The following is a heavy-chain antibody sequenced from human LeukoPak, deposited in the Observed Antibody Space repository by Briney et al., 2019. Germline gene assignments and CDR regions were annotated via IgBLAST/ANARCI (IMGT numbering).Heavy chain of an antibody. V-gene: IGHV1-69*08. D-gene: IGHD3-16*02. J-gene: IGHJ3*02. CDR2: IIPIVGTA. CDR1: GGTFSNYT. Sequence: GSSVKVPCKASGGTFSNYTINWVRQAPGQRLEWMGRIIPIVGTANCAQNFQGRVTITADKSTSTAYMELSSLRSEDTAVHYCARYLVIRGDAFDIWGQGTMVTVSS. CDR3: ARYLVIRGDAFDI.